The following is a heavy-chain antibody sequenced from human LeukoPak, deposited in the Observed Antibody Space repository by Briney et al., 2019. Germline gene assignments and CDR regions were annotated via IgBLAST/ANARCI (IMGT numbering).Heavy chain of an antibody. V-gene: IGHV3-30*03. CDR1: GFTFSSYG. Sequence: PGGSLRLSCAASGFTFSSYGMHWVRQAPGKGLEWVAVISYDGSNKYYADSVKGRFTISRDNSKNTLYLQMNSLRAEDTAVYYCAGELRAFDIWGQGTMVTVSS. CDR2: ISYDGSNK. J-gene: IGHJ3*02. CDR3: AGELRAFDI. D-gene: IGHD1-26*01.